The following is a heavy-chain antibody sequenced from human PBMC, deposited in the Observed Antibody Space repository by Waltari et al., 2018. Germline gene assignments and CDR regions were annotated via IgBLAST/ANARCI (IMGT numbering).Heavy chain of an antibody. CDR1: SYW. J-gene: IGHJ6*02. Sequence: SYWMSWVRQAPGKGLEWVANIKQDGSEKYYVDSVKGRFTISRDNAKNSLYLQMNSPRAKDTAVYYCAREISGTTVVYYYYYYGMDVWGQGTTVTVSS. CDR3: AREISGTTVVYYYYYYGMDV. V-gene: IGHV3-7*01. D-gene: IGHD4-17*01. CDR2: IKQDGSEK.